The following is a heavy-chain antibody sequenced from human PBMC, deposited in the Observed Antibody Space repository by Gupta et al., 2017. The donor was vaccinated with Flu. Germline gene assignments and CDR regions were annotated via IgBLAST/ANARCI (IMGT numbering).Heavy chain of an antibody. Sequence: WVRQAPGKGVEWVSYISGSGSTVYYADSVKSRFTISRDNANNSLFLQLNSLSTEDTAVYYCANLMATTKPDYWGQGTLVTVSS. V-gene: IGHV3-48*01. CDR2: ISGSGSTV. D-gene: IGHD5-12*01. CDR3: ANLMATTKPDY. J-gene: IGHJ4*02.